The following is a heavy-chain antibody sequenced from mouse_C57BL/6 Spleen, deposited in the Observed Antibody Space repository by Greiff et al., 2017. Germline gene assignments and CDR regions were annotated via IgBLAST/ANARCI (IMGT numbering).Heavy chain of an antibody. D-gene: IGHD1-1*01. CDR3: ARTSIDYYAPFAY. CDR1: GYSFTGYY. V-gene: IGHV1-42*01. CDR2: INPRTGGT. J-gene: IGHJ3*01. Sequence: EVQLQESGPELVKPGASVKISCKASGYSFTGYYMNWVKQSPEKSLEWIGEINPRTGGTTYNQKFKAKATLTVDKSSSTAYMQLKSLTSEDAAVYDCARTSIDYYAPFAYWGQGTLVTVSA.